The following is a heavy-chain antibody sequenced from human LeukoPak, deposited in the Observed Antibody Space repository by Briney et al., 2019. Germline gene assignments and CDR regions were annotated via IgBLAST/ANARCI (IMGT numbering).Heavy chain of an antibody. CDR3: AIYCSSTSCHRDYYYGMDV. CDR2: ISSSSSYI. V-gene: IGHV3-21*01. J-gene: IGHJ6*02. D-gene: IGHD2-2*02. Sequence: GGSLRLSCAASGFTFSSYSMNWVRQAPGKGLEWVSSISSSSSYIYYAVSVKGRFNISRDNAKNSLYLQMNSLRAEDTAVYYCAIYCSSTSCHRDYYYGMDVWGQGTTVTVSS. CDR1: GFTFSSYS.